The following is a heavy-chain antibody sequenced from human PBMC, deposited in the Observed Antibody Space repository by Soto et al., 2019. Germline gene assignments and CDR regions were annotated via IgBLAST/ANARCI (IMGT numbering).Heavy chain of an antibody. J-gene: IGHJ4*02. V-gene: IGHV1-8*01. CDR3: ARDHRWQTAFDY. D-gene: IGHD2-21*02. CDR2: MNPNSGNT. CDR1: GYTFTSYD. Sequence: QVQLVQSGAEVKKPGASVKVSCKASGYTFTSYDINWVRQATGQGLEWMGWMNPNSGNTGYAQKFQGRVTMTRNTSISTAYMELRSLRSEETDVYYCARDHRWQTAFDYWGQGALVTDSS.